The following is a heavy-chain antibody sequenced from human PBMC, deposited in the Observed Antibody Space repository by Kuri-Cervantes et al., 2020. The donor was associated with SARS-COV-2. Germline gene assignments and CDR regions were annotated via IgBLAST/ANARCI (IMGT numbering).Heavy chain of an antibody. Sequence: ASVKVSCRASGYTFTGYYMHWVRQAPGQGLEWMGWINPNSGGTNYAQKFQGRVTMTRDTSISTAYMELSRLRSDDTAVYYCARAGQYQLLYDTKEAYYYGMDVWGQGTTVTVSS. CDR3: ARAGQYQLLYDTKEAYYYGMDV. CDR2: INPNSGGT. CDR1: GYTFTGYY. V-gene: IGHV1-2*02. D-gene: IGHD2-2*02. J-gene: IGHJ6*02.